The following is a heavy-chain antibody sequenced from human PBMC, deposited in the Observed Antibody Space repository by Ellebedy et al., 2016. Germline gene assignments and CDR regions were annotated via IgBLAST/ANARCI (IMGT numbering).Heavy chain of an antibody. V-gene: IGHV3-74*01. J-gene: IGHJ6*03. CDR3: ARVGCSDASCYYYDYYYMDV. CDR2: INGDGSST. CDR1: GFSFSSYW. Sequence: GESLKISCAASGFSFSSYWMHWVRQTPGKGLVWLSRINGDGSSTRNADSVRGRFTISRDNAKNTLYLQMNALSAEETAVYYCARVGCSDASCYYYDYYYMDVWGKGTAVTVSS. D-gene: IGHD2-15*01.